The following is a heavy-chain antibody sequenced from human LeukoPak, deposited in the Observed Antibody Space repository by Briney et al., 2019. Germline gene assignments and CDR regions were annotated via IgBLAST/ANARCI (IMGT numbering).Heavy chain of an antibody. J-gene: IGHJ6*02. Sequence: PGGSLRLSCAASGFTFSSYGMHWVRQAPDKGLEWVAVISYDGSNKYYADSVKGRFTISRDNSKNTLYLQMNSLRAEDTAVYYCAKSTYYDFWSGYPRWYYGMDVWGQGTTVTVSS. V-gene: IGHV3-30*18. CDR1: GFTFSSYG. D-gene: IGHD3-3*01. CDR3: AKSTYYDFWSGYPRWYYGMDV. CDR2: ISYDGSNK.